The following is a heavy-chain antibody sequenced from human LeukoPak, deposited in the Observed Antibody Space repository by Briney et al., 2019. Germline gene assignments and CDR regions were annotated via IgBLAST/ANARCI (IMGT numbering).Heavy chain of an antibody. J-gene: IGHJ2*01. Sequence: PGGSLRLSCAASGFTFSSYGMHWVRQAPSKGLEWVAVIWYDGSNKYYADSVKGRFTISRDNSKNTLYLQMNSLRAEDTAVYYCARDAGVVVTVPNWYFDLWGRGTLVTVSS. CDR1: GFTFSSYG. CDR2: IWYDGSNK. CDR3: ARDAGVVVTVPNWYFDL. D-gene: IGHD2-21*02. V-gene: IGHV3-33*01.